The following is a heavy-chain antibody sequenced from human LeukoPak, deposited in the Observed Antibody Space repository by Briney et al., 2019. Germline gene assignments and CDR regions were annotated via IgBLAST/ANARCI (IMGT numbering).Heavy chain of an antibody. Sequence: ASVKVSCKASGYTFTSYGVSWVRQAPGQGLEGMGWISAYNGNTKYAQKLQGRVNMSTDTSTSTAYLELRSLRSDDTAVYYCANSMGGYSYGTNWFDPWGQGTLVTVSS. V-gene: IGHV1-18*01. CDR1: GYTFTSYG. CDR2: ISAYNGNT. J-gene: IGHJ5*02. D-gene: IGHD5-18*01. CDR3: ANSMGGYSYGTNWFDP.